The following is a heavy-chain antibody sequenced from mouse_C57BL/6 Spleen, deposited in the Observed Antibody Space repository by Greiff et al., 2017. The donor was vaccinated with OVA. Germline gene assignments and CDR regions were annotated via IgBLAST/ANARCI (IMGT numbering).Heavy chain of an antibody. Sequence: EVQLVESGGGLVQPKGSLKLSCAASGFSFNTYAMNWVRQAPGKGLEWVARIRSKSNNYATYYADSVKDRFTISRDDSESMLSLQMNNLKTEATAMYYCVRHGDDYGYWYFDVWGTGTTVTVSS. CDR3: VRHGDDYGYWYFDV. D-gene: IGHD2-4*01. V-gene: IGHV10-1*01. J-gene: IGHJ1*03. CDR1: GFSFNTYA. CDR2: IRSKSNNYAT.